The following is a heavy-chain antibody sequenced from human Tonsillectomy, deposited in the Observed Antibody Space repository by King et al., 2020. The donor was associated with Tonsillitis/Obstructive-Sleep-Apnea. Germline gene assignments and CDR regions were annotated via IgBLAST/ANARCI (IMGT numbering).Heavy chain of an antibody. Sequence: VQLVESGGGLVQPGGSLRLSCAASGFTFSSYAMSWVRQAPGKGLEWVSAISGSGGSTDYADSVKGRFTTSRDNSKNTMNLQMNSLRAEDTAVYYCAKNRGLLGVFDYWGQGTLVTVSS. V-gene: IGHV3-23*04. CDR1: GFTFSSYA. CDR3: AKNRGLLGVFDY. J-gene: IGHJ4*02. CDR2: ISGSGGST. D-gene: IGHD1-26*01.